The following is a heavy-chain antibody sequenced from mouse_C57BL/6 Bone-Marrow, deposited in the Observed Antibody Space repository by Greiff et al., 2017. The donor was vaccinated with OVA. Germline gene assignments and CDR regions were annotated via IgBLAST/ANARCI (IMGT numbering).Heavy chain of an antibody. J-gene: IGHJ1*03. CDR2: INPNNGGT. CDR1: GYTFTDYN. CDR3: ALSLYYDYDDWYFDV. Sequence: VHVKQSGPELVKPGASVKIPCKASGYTFTDYNMDWVKQSHGKSLEWIGDINPNNGGTIYNQKFKGKATLTVDMSSSTAYIALRSLTSEDTAVYYCALSLYYDYDDWYFDVWGTGTTVTVSS. D-gene: IGHD2-4*01. V-gene: IGHV1-18*01.